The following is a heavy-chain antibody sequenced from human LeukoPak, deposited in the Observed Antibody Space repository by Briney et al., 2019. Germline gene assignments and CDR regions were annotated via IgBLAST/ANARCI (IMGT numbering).Heavy chain of an antibody. D-gene: IGHD6-6*01. CDR2: ISAYNGNT. V-gene: IGHV1-18*01. J-gene: IGHJ6*03. CDR3: ARDGGSRSYSSSPRGRYYYHYYMDV. CDR1: GYTFTSYG. Sequence: ASVKVSCKASGYTFTSYGISWVRQAPGQGLEWMGWISAYNGNTNYAQKLQGRVTMTTDTSTSTAYMELRSLRSDDTAVYYCARDGGSRSYSSSPRGRYYYHYYMDVWGKGTTVTVSS.